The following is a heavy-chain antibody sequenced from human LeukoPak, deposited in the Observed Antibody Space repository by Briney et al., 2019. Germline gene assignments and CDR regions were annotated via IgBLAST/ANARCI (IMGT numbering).Heavy chain of an antibody. V-gene: IGHV4-31*03. CDR3: ASGSVDTAMAPYYYYYGMDV. J-gene: IGHJ6*04. D-gene: IGHD5-18*01. CDR2: IYYSGST. CDR1: GGSISSGGYY. Sequence: SQTLSLTCTISGGSISSGGYYWSWIRQHLGKGLEWIGYIYYSGSTYYNPSLKSRVTISVDTSKNQFSLKLSSVTAADTAVYYCASGSVDTAMAPYYYYYGMDVWGKGTTVTVSS.